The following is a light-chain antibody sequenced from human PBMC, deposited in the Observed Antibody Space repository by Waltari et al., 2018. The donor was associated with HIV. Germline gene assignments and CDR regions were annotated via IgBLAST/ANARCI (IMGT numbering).Light chain of an antibody. V-gene: IGLV1-47*01. Sequence: QSVLTQPPSASGSPGQRGTISCFGSTSNIGTNHVYWYQQLPGAAPRLLIYKNSLRPSGVPARFSGSKSGTSASLAISGLRSEDEAEYYCATWDDSLSGRWVFGGGTKLTVL. J-gene: IGLJ3*02. CDR3: ATWDDSLSGRWV. CDR2: KNS. CDR1: TSNIGTNH.